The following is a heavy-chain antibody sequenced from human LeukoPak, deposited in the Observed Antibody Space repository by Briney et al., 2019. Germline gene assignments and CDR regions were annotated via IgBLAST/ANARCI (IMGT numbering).Heavy chain of an antibody. V-gene: IGHV1-69*06. J-gene: IGHJ3*02. Sequence: SVKVSCKASGYTFTSYYMHWVRQAPGQGLEWMGGIIPIFGTANYAQKFQGRVTITADKSTSTAYMELSSLRSEDTAVYYCASEEGAFDIWGQGTMVTVSS. CDR3: ASEEGAFDI. CDR2: IIPIFGTA. CDR1: GYTFTSYY.